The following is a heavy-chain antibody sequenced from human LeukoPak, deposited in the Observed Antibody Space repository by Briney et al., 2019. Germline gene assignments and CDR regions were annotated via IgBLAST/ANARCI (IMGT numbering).Heavy chain of an antibody. J-gene: IGHJ1*01. CDR1: GFTFSRDS. CDR2: INGGGSPI. D-gene: IGHD6-19*01. Sequence: GGSLRLSCAASGFTFSRDSMNWVRQAPGKGLEWVSYINGGGSPIFYADSVRGRFTISRDNAKNSLHLQMNSLRAEDTAVYYCARADSSGWYYFQHWGQGTLVTVSS. V-gene: IGHV3-48*01. CDR3: ARADSSGWYYFQH.